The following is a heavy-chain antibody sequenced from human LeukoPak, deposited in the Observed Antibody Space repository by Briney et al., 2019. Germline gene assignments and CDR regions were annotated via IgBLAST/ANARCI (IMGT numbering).Heavy chain of an antibody. V-gene: IGHV3-48*01. CDR3: ARGGGGGSDYFDY. J-gene: IGHJ4*02. CDR1: GFTFSSYS. Sequence: GGSLRLSCAASGFTFSSYSMNWVRQAPGKGLEWVSYISSSGSTIYYADSVKGRFTISRDNAKNSLYLQMNSLRAEDTAVYYCARGGGGGSDYFDYWGQGTLVTVSS. CDR2: ISSSGSTI. D-gene: IGHD3-16*01.